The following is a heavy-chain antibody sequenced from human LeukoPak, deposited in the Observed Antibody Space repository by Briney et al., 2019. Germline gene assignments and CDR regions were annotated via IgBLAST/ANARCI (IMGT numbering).Heavy chain of an antibody. Sequence: PSETLSLTCAVSGGSISSYYWSWIRQPPGKGLEWIGYIYTSGSTNYSPSLKSRVTISVDTSKNQFSLKLSSVTAADTAVYYCASTVSGLDAFDIWGQGTMVTVSS. D-gene: IGHD1-14*01. V-gene: IGHV4-4*09. CDR3: ASTVSGLDAFDI. CDR2: IYTSGST. CDR1: GGSISSYY. J-gene: IGHJ3*02.